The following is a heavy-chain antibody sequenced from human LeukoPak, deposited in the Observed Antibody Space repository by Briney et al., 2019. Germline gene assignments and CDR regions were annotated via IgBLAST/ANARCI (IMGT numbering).Heavy chain of an antibody. Sequence: GASVKVSCKASGGTFSSYAISWVRQAPGQGLEWMGGIIPIFGTANYAQKFQGRVTITADESTSTAYMELSSLRSEDAAVYYCARDEAMALDYWGQGTLVTVSS. CDR1: GGTFSSYA. D-gene: IGHD5-18*01. CDR2: IIPIFGTA. CDR3: ARDEAMALDY. V-gene: IGHV1-69*13. J-gene: IGHJ4*02.